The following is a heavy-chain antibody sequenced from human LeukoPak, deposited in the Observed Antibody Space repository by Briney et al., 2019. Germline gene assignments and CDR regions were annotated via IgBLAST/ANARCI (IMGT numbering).Heavy chain of an antibody. J-gene: IGHJ4*02. CDR3: ARQTFGALYFDS. Sequence: SETLSLTCTVPGGSISSYYWSWIRQPPGKGLEWIGYIYYSGSTNYNPSLKSRVTISVDTSKNQFSLKLSSVTAADTAVYYCARQTFGALYFDSWGQGTLVTVSS. CDR1: GGSISSYY. D-gene: IGHD3-10*01. CDR2: IYYSGST. V-gene: IGHV4-59*08.